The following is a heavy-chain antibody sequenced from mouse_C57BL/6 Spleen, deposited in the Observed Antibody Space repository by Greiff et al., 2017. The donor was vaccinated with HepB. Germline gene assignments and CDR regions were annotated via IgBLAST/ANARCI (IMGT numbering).Heavy chain of an antibody. J-gene: IGHJ4*01. Sequence: VQLQQPGAELVRPGTSVKLSCKASGYTFTSYWMHWVKQRPGQGLEWIGVIDPSDSYTNYNQKFKGKATLTVDTSSSTAYMQLSSLTSEDSAVYYCARKNYSNYSYYAMDYWGQGTSVTVSS. D-gene: IGHD2-5*01. CDR2: IDPSDSYT. CDR3: ARKNYSNYSYYAMDY. V-gene: IGHV1-59*01. CDR1: GYTFTSYW.